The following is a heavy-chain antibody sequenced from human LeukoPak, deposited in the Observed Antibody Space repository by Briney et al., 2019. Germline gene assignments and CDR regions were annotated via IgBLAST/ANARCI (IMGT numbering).Heavy chain of an antibody. D-gene: IGHD2-8*01. V-gene: IGHV4-34*01. CDR3: ARAGVMVYAPPMDV. Sequence: PSETLSLTCAVYGGSFSGYYWSWIRQPPGKGLEWIGEINHSGSTNYNPSLKSRVTISVDTSKNQFSLKLSSVTAADTAVYYCARAGVMVYAPPMDVWGKGTTVTVSS. CDR1: GGSFSGYY. J-gene: IGHJ6*03. CDR2: INHSGST.